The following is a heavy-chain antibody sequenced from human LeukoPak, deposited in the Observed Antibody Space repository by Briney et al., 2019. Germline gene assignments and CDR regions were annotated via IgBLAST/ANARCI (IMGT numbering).Heavy chain of an antibody. Sequence: GASVKVSCKASGYTFTSYYMHRVRQAPGQGLEWMGIINPSGGSTSYAQKFQGRVTMTRDTSTSTVYMELSSLRSEDTAVYYCARGRATMVVTPDDAFDIWGQGTMVTVSS. D-gene: IGHD4-23*01. CDR2: INPSGGST. CDR3: ARGRATMVVTPDDAFDI. J-gene: IGHJ3*02. V-gene: IGHV1-46*01. CDR1: GYTFTSYY.